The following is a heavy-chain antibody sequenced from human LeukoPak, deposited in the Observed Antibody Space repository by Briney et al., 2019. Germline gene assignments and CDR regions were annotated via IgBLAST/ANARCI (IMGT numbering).Heavy chain of an antibody. CDR2: ISAYNGNT. D-gene: IGHD3-22*01. CDR1: GYTFTSYG. Sequence: ASVKVSCKASGYTFTSYGISWVRQAPGQGLEWMGWISAYNGNTNYAQKLQGRVTMTTDTSTSTAYMELRSLRSDDTAVYYCARRETYYYDSSGYYQYFQHWGQGTLVTVSS. V-gene: IGHV1-18*01. CDR3: ARRETYYYDSSGYYQYFQH. J-gene: IGHJ1*01.